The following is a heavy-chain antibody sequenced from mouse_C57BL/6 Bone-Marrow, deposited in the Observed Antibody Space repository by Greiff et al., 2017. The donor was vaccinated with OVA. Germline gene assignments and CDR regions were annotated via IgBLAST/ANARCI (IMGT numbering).Heavy chain of an antibody. V-gene: IGHV1-69*01. D-gene: IGHD1-1*01. J-gene: IGHJ4*01. CDR3: ARDTTVVDYYAMDY. CDR2: IDPSDSYT. CDR1: GYTFTSYW. Sequence: QVQLQQPGAELVMPGASVKLSCKASGYTFTSYWMHWVKQRPGQGLEWIGEIDPSDSYTNYNQKFKGNSTFTVDKSSSTAYMQLSSLTSEDSAVYDGARDTTVVDYYAMDYWGQGTSVTVSS.